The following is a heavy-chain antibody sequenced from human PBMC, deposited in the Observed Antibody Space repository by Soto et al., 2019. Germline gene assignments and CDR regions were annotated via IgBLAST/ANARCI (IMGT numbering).Heavy chain of an antibody. D-gene: IGHD3-10*01. Sequence: QVQLVQSGAEVKKPGASVQVSCKASGYTFTSYGISWVRQAPGQGLEWMGWISAYNGNTNYAQKLKGRVTMTTDTHARTVYVVLSGLRSEDTAVYYGAGVAAVGLLEYWGQGTLVTVSS. CDR3: AGVAAVGLLEY. CDR1: GYTFTSYG. V-gene: IGHV1-18*01. CDR2: ISAYNGNT. J-gene: IGHJ4*02.